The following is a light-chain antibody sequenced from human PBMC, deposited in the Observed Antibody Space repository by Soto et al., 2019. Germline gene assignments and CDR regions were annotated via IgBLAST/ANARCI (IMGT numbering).Light chain of an antibody. CDR3: QQRTNWLT. J-gene: IGKJ3*01. CDR1: RNVSIY. Sequence: EIVLTQSPATLSLSPGETVTLSCRASRNVSIYLAWYQQKPGQAPRLLIYDASNRATDIPARFSGSGSGTDFTLTISSLEPEDIAVYYCQQRTNWLTFGPGTKVDIK. V-gene: IGKV3-11*01. CDR2: DAS.